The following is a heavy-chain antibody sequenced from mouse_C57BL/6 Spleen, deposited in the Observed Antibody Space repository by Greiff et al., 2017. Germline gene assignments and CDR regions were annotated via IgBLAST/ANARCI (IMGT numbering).Heavy chain of an antibody. CDR2: IDPSDSYT. CDR1: GYTFTSYW. CDR3: ARQLGMAWFAY. Sequence: QVQLQQPGAELVMPGASVKLSCKASGYTFTSYWMHWVKQRPGQGLEWIGEIDPSDSYTNYNQKFKGKSTLTVDKSSSTAYMQLSSLTSEDSAVYYCARQLGMAWFAYWGQGTLVTVSA. V-gene: IGHV1-69*01. D-gene: IGHD4-1*02. J-gene: IGHJ3*01.